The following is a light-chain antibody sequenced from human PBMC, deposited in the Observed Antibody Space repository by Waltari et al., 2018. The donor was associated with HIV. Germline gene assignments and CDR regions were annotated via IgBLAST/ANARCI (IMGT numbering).Light chain of an antibody. CDR2: SAS. CDR3: QQYNNLPST. CDR1: QSVGSN. V-gene: IGKV3-15*01. Sequence: ETVMTQSPATLSVSPGERATLSCRASQSVGSNLAWYQQKPGQAPRLLISSASTRATGFPARFSGSGSGTEFTLTISSLQSEDFAVYYCQQYNNLPSTFGGGTKVEIK. J-gene: IGKJ4*01.